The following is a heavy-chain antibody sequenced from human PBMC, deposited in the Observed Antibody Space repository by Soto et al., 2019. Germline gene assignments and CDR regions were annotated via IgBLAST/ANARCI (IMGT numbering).Heavy chain of an antibody. D-gene: IGHD3-22*01. CDR2: IYHSGST. Sequence: QLQLQESGSGLVKPSQTLSLTCAVSGGSISSGGYSWSWIRQPPGKGLEWIGYIYHSGSTYYNPSLTSRVTISVDRSKSQFSLKLSSVTAADTAVYYCASNLYYESSGYYRSDAFDIWGQGTMVTVSS. J-gene: IGHJ3*02. V-gene: IGHV4-30-2*01. CDR1: GGSISSGGYS. CDR3: ASNLYYESSGYYRSDAFDI.